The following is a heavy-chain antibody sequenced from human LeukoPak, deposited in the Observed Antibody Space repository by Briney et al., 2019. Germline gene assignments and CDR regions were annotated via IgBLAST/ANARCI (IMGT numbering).Heavy chain of an antibody. CDR1: GGSISSSSYY. J-gene: IGHJ5*02. CDR2: IYYSGST. CDR3: ARIPSWDIVVVPAAMPRIRPNWFDP. D-gene: IGHD2-2*01. Sequence: PSETLSLTCTVSGGSISSSSYYWGWIRQPPGKGLEWIGSIYYSGSTYYNPSLKSRVTISVDTSKNQFSLKLSSVTAADTAVYYCARIPSWDIVVVPAAMPRIRPNWFDPWGQGTLVTVSS. V-gene: IGHV4-39*01.